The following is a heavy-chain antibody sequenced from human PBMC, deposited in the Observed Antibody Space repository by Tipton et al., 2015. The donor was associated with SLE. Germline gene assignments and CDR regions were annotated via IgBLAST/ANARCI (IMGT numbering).Heavy chain of an antibody. CDR2: MSPNSGKI. V-gene: IGHV1-8*02. CDR3: ARDQGFVFSSSSHMYYYGLGV. D-gene: IGHD6-6*01. Sequence: QLVQSGAEVKRPGASVKVSCKASGYAFTSYDIVWLRQTPGQGLEWVGWMSPNSGKIGYAQKFQGRVTMTRNTSISTVYVEVSSLRSEDTAIYYCARDQGFVFSSSSHMYYYGLGVWGQGTTVTVSS. CDR1: GYAFTSYD. J-gene: IGHJ6*02.